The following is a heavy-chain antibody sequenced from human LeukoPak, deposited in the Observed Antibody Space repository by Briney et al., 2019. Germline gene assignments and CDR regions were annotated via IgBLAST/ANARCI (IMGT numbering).Heavy chain of an antibody. V-gene: IGHV3-23*01. D-gene: IGHD3-22*01. CDR1: GFTFSTYA. Sequence: GGSLRLSCAASGFTFSTYAMSWVRQAPGKGLEWVSAISGSGGSTNYAGSVKGRFTISRDNSKSTLYLEMNILRAEDTAVYCCARTRYYESSSHYRYFDYWGQGTLVTVSS. J-gene: IGHJ4*02. CDR2: ISGSGGST. CDR3: ARTRYYESSSHYRYFDY.